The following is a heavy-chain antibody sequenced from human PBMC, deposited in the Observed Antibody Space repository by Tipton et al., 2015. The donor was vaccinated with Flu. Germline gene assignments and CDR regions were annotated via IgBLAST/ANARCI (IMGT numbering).Heavy chain of an antibody. V-gene: IGHV4-31*03. CDR1: GGSISSGGYY. Sequence: LRLSCTVSGGSISSGGYYWSWIRQHPGKGLEWIGYIYYSGSTYYNPSLKSRVTISVDTSKNQFSLKLSSVTAADTAVYYCAGENTSYYPSGMDVWGQGTTVTVSS. CDR2: IYYSGST. J-gene: IGHJ6*02. CDR3: AGENTSYYPSGMDV. D-gene: IGHD1-26*01.